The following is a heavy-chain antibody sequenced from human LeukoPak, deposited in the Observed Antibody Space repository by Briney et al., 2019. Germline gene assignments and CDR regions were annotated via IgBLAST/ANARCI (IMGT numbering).Heavy chain of an antibody. CDR1: GYSFTSYW. Sequence: GESLKISCKGSGYSFTSYWIGWVRQMXXXXXEWMGIIYPGASVTRYSPSFQGQVTISADKSISTAYLQWSSLKASDTAMYYWARPNQFNGNSFWGQGTLVTVPS. J-gene: IGHJ4*02. CDR2: IYPGASVT. V-gene: IGHV5-51*01. D-gene: IGHD1-7*01. CDR3: ARPNQFNGNSF.